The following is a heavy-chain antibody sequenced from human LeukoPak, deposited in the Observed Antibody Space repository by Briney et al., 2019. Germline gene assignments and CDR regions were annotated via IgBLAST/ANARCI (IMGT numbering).Heavy chain of an antibody. V-gene: IGHV3-23*01. CDR2: ISGSGGST. CDR3: AKDRSRSSGYYYVADY. D-gene: IGHD3-22*01. J-gene: IGHJ4*02. Sequence: GGSLRLSCTASGFTFSNYGMSWVRQAPGKGLEWVSAISGSGGSTYYADSVKGRFTISRDNSKNTLYLQMNSLRAEDTAVYYCAKDRSRSSGYYYVADYWGQGTLVTVSS. CDR1: GFTFSNYG.